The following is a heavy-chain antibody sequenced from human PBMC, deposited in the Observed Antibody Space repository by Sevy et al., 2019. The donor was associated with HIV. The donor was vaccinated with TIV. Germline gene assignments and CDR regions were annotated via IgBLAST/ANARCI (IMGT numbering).Heavy chain of an antibody. J-gene: IGHJ4*02. V-gene: IGHV4-4*02. CDR3: ARRLYYDSSTHYQYYFDY. Sequence: SETLSLTCDVSGGSISSTNWWSWVRQPPGKGLEWIGEVYHSGTTNYNPSLKRRVTMSVDKSKNQFSLKLSSVTAADTALYYCARRLYYDSSTHYQYYFDYWGQGTLVTVSS. D-gene: IGHD3-22*01. CDR2: VYHSGTT. CDR1: GGSISSTNW.